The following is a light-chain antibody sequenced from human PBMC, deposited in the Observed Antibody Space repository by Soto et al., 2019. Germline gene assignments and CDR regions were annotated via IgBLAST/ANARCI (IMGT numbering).Light chain of an antibody. CDR1: QSVRSH. CDR3: QQRSDWPPG. V-gene: IGKV3-15*01. J-gene: IGKJ5*01. Sequence: EIVMTQSPATLPVSPGARGTFSCRASQSVRSHLGWYQQKPGQVPRLLIYDASTRATGIPARFSGSGSGTEFTFTITSLQSEDFAVYYCQQRSDWPPGFGQGTRLEIK. CDR2: DAS.